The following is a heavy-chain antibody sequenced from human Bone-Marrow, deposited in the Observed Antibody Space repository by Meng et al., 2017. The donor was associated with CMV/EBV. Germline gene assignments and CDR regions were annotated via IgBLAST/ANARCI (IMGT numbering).Heavy chain of an antibody. Sequence: ASGFTFSSYGMHWVRQAPGKGLEWVAVISYDGSNKYYADSVKGRFTISRDNSKNTLYLQMNSLRAEDTAVYYCAKCPFPEWELPDYWGQGTLVTVSS. CDR2: ISYDGSNK. CDR3: AKCPFPEWELPDY. CDR1: GFTFSSYG. D-gene: IGHD1-26*01. V-gene: IGHV3-30*18. J-gene: IGHJ4*02.